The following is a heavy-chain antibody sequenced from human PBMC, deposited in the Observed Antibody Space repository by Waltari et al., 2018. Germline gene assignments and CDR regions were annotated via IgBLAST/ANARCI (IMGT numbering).Heavy chain of an antibody. D-gene: IGHD4-4*01. Sequence: STNYNPSLKSRVTISVDTSKNQFSLKLSSVTAADTAVYYCARARILQAEYYFDYWGQGTLVTVSS. J-gene: IGHJ4*02. CDR3: ARARILQAEYYFDY. V-gene: IGHV4-59*01. CDR2: ST.